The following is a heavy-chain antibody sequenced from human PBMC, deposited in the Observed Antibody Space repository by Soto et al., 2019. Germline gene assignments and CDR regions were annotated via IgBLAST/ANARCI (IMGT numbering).Heavy chain of an antibody. J-gene: IGHJ1*01. CDR3: AKDRDTIFGVVMPFQH. Sequence: EVQLLESGGGLVQPGGSLRLSCAASGFTFSSYAMSWVRQAPGKGLEWVSAISGSGGSTYYADSVKGRFTISIDNSKNTLYLQMNSLRAEDTAVYYCAKDRDTIFGVVMPFQHWGQCTLVTVSS. V-gene: IGHV3-23*01. D-gene: IGHD3-3*01. CDR2: ISGSGGST. CDR1: GFTFSSYA.